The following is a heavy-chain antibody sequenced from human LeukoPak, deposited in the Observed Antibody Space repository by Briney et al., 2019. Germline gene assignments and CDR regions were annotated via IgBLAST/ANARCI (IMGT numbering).Heavy chain of an antibody. D-gene: IGHD6-13*01. CDR3: AKGNGIAASLLRY. J-gene: IGHJ4*02. CDR1: GFTFSSYG. Sequence: GGSLRLSCAAPGFTFSSYGMPWVRQAPGKGLEWVAVIWYDGSNKYYADSVKGRFTISRDNSKNTLYLQMNSLRAEDTAVYYCAKGNGIAASLLRYWGQGTLVTVSS. CDR2: IWYDGSNK. V-gene: IGHV3-33*06.